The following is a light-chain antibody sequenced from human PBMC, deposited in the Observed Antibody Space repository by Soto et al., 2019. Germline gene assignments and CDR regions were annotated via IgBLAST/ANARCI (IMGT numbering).Light chain of an antibody. J-gene: IGKJ4*01. CDR3: QKYNSAPPLT. V-gene: IGKV1-27*01. CDR1: QGISNY. Sequence: DIQMTQSPSSLSASVGDSVNITCRASQGISNYLAWYQQKPGKVPTLLIYAASTLQSGVPSRFSGSGSGTDFILTISSLQPDDVATYYCQKYNSAPPLTFGGGTKVEIK. CDR2: AAS.